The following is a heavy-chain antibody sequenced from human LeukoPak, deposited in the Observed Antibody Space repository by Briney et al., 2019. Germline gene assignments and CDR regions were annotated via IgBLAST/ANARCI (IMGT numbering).Heavy chain of an antibody. CDR1: GDSVSSNSAA. CDR2: TYYRSKWYN. CDR3: ARDRGWVGATYYYYGMDV. Sequence: SQTLSLTCAISGDSVSSNSAAWNWIRQSPSRGLELLGRTYYRSKWYNDYAVSVKSRITINPDTSKNQFSLQLNSVTPEDTAVYYCARDRGWVGATYYYYGMDVWGQGTTVTVSS. V-gene: IGHV6-1*01. D-gene: IGHD1-26*01. J-gene: IGHJ6*02.